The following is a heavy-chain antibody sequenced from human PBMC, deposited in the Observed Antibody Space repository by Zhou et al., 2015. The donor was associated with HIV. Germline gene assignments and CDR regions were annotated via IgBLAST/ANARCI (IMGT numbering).Heavy chain of an antibody. CDR3: YATRNGYKDY. J-gene: IGHJ4*02. D-gene: IGHD5-24*01. CDR2: INPSGGTT. Sequence: QVQLVQSGAEVKKPGASVRVSCKASGYTFSNYFMQWVRQAPGQGLEWMGVINPSGGTTTYAQKFQGRVTMTSDTSTSTVYMEMSRLRSEDTAIYYCYATRNGYKDYWGQGTLVTVSS. CDR1: GYTFSNYF. V-gene: IGHV1-46*01.